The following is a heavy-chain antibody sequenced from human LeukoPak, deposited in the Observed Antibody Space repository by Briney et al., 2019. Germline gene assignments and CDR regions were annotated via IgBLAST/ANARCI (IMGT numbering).Heavy chain of an antibody. CDR2: IYYSGST. J-gene: IGHJ5*02. Sequence: SETLSLTCTVSGGSISSYYWSWIRQPPGKGLEWIGYIYYSGSTNYNPSLKSRVTISVDTSKNQFSLKLSSVTAADTAVYYCARATSYYDYVWGSPFDPWGQGTLVTVSS. V-gene: IGHV4-59*01. CDR3: ARATSYYDYVWGSPFDP. D-gene: IGHD3-16*01. CDR1: GGSISSYY.